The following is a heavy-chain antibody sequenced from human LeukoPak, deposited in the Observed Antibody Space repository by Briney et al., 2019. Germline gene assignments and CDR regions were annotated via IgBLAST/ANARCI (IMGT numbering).Heavy chain of an antibody. V-gene: IGHV3-7*01. Sequence: GGSLSLSCAASGFTFSNYWMSWVRQTPGKGLEWVANIKEDGSEKYYVDSVKGRFTISRDNASNSLYLQMNSLRAEDTAVYYCSSGRQLGYWGQGTLVTVSS. J-gene: IGHJ4*02. CDR2: IKEDGSEK. D-gene: IGHD6-13*01. CDR1: GFTFSNYW. CDR3: SSGRQLGY.